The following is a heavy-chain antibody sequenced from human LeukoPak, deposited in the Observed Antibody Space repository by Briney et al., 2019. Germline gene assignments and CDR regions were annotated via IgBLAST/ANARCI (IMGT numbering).Heavy chain of an antibody. D-gene: IGHD6-19*01. CDR1: GFMFGSYW. Sequence: GGSLRLSCAASGFMFGSYWMSWARQAPGKGLEWVANIKQDGSEKYYVDYVKGRFTVSRDNAKNSLYLQMNSLRAEDTAVYYCARSPYASGWYAGAFDIWGQGTMVTVSS. V-gene: IGHV3-7*01. CDR2: IKQDGSEK. CDR3: ARSPYASGWYAGAFDI. J-gene: IGHJ3*02.